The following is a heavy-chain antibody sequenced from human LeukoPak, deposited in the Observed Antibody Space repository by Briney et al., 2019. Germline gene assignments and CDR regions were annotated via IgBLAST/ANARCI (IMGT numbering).Heavy chain of an antibody. J-gene: IGHJ4*02. CDR3: ARGASPPRH. V-gene: IGHV3-23*01. Sequence: GGSLRLSCAASGFTFSSYVMSWVRQAPGKGLEWVSAISGSCGSTYYADSVKGRFTISRDNSKNTLYLQMNSLRAEDTAVYYWARGASPPRHWGQGTLVTVSS. CDR1: GFTFSSYV. CDR2: ISGSCGST. D-gene: IGHD6-6*01.